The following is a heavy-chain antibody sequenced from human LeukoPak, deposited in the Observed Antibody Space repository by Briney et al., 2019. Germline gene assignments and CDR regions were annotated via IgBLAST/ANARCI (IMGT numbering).Heavy chain of an antibody. V-gene: IGHV3-21*01. Sequence: GGSLRPSCAASGFTFSSYSMNWVRQAPGKGLEWVSSISSSSSYIYYADSVKGRFTISRDNAKNSLYLQMNSLRAEDTAVYYCARGGVRYFDWLSHYGMDVWGQGTTVTVSS. CDR1: GFTFSSYS. J-gene: IGHJ6*02. D-gene: IGHD3-9*01. CDR3: ARGGVRYFDWLSHYGMDV. CDR2: ISSSSSYI.